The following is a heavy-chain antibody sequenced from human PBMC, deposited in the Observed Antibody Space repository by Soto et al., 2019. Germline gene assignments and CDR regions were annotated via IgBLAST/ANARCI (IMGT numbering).Heavy chain of an antibody. D-gene: IGHD2-15*01. CDR1: GYTFSNYP. V-gene: IGHV1-3*01. CDR2: INPDKGNT. Sequence: QVHFLQSGPEVKQPGASVKVSCKAFGYTFSNYPIHWVRQAPGQSLEWLGWINPDKGNTKYSQTFQGRVTITRDTSAKTAYVELSSLISEDTAVYYCAIDSGIVALYALDVWGQGTTVTVSS. J-gene: IGHJ6*02. CDR3: AIDSGIVALYALDV.